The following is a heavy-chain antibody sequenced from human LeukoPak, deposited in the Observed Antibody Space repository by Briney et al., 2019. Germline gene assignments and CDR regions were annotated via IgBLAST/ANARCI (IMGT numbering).Heavy chain of an antibody. CDR2: INAGNGNT. Sequence: ASVXVSXKAXGYTXTSNAMHXVRQAPGQRPEWMGWINAGNGNTKYSQKFQGRVTISRDTSANTAYMEVSSLRSEDTAVYYCARGAAEGLDRWGQGTLVTVSS. CDR1: GYTXTSNA. CDR3: ARGAAEGLDR. V-gene: IGHV1-3*01. D-gene: IGHD6-13*01. J-gene: IGHJ5*02.